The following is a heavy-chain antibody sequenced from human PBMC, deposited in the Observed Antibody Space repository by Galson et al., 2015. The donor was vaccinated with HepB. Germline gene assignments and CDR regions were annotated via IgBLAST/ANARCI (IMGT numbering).Heavy chain of an antibody. J-gene: IGHJ4*02. D-gene: IGHD5-12*01. Sequence: SVKVSCKAPAYTFTIYGMHWVRQAPGQSLEWMGWINPGNGDTEYSQKFQGRVTITRDTSASTAFMELSSLRSEDTAVYFCARGPGSSGYDYWGQGTLVTVSS. V-gene: IGHV1-3*01. CDR2: INPGNGDT. CDR1: AYTFTIYG. CDR3: ARGPGSSGYDY.